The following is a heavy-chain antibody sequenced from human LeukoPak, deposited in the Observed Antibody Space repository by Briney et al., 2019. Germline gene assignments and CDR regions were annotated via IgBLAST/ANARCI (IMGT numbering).Heavy chain of an antibody. V-gene: IGHV3-48*01. J-gene: IGHJ4*02. Sequence: PGGSLRLSCAASGFSFSYYGMNWVRQAPGKGLEWISYISLSSSSIYYADSVKGRFTISRDNAKNSLYLHMNSLRAEDTAVYYCARVPTVEYYYDSSGPDYWGQGTLVTVSS. CDR3: ARVPTVEYYYDSSGPDY. CDR2: ISLSSSSI. D-gene: IGHD3-22*01. CDR1: GFSFSYYG.